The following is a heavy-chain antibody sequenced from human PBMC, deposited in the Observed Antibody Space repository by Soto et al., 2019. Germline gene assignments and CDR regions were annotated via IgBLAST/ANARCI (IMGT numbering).Heavy chain of an antibody. D-gene: IGHD3-9*01. Sequence: GGSLRLSCAASGFTFSSYAMHWVRQAPGKGLEWVAVISYDGSNKYYADSVKGRFTISRDNSKNTLYLQMNSLRAEDTAVYYCARAYYDILTGYYKTYGAFDIWGQGTMVTVSS. CDR3: ARAYYDILTGYYKTYGAFDI. CDR1: GFTFSSYA. V-gene: IGHV3-30-3*01. J-gene: IGHJ3*02. CDR2: ISYDGSNK.